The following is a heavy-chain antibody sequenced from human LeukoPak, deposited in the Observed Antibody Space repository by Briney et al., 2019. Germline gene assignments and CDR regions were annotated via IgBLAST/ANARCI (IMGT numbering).Heavy chain of an antibody. Sequence: GGSLRLSCVASGFTFSNYGMHWVRQAPGKGLEWVAVIWSDGSNEYYADSVKGRFTISRENSKNTLYPQMNSLRAEDTAVYHCARDYCRSISCFDSWGQGTLVTVSS. CDR2: IWSDGSNE. CDR3: ARDYCRSISCFDS. J-gene: IGHJ4*02. D-gene: IGHD2-2*01. V-gene: IGHV3-33*01. CDR1: GFTFSNYG.